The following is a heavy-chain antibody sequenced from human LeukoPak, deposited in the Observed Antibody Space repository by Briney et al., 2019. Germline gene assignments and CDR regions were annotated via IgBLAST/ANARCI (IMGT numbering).Heavy chain of an antibody. D-gene: IGHD3-3*01. V-gene: IGHV4-38-2*01. J-gene: IGHJ3*01. CDR3: ARQGVAIHPPL. Sequence: SETLSLTCAVSGYPISSGYYWGWIRQPPGKGLEWIGSIYHSGSTYYNPSLKGRVTISVDTSKNQFSLKLSSVTAADTAVYYCARQGVAIHPPLWGQGTMVTVSS. CDR1: GYPISSGYY. CDR2: IYHSGST.